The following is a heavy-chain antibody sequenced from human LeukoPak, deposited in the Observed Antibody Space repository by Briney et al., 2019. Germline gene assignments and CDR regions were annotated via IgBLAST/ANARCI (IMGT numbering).Heavy chain of an antibody. D-gene: IGHD2-8*02. Sequence: SVKVSFKASGGTFSSDAISWVRQAPGQGLEWMGRIIPILGIANYAQKFQGRVTITADKSTSTAYMELSSLRSEDAAVYYCARKRILAGTNWFDPWGQGTLVTVSS. J-gene: IGHJ5*02. V-gene: IGHV1-69*04. CDR1: GGTFSSDA. CDR2: IIPILGIA. CDR3: ARKRILAGTNWFDP.